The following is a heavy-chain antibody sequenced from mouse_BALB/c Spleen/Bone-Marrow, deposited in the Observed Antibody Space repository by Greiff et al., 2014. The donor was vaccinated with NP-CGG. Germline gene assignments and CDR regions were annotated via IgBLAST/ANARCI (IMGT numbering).Heavy chain of an antibody. Sequence: QVQLKQSGAELAKPGASVKMSCKASGYTFTSYWMHWVKQRPGQGLEWIGYINPSTGYTEYNQKFKDKATLTADKSSSTAYMQRSSLTSEDSAVYYCAREGYYGSPFAYWGQGTLVTVSA. CDR1: GYTFTSYW. CDR2: INPSTGYT. CDR3: AREGYYGSPFAY. V-gene: IGHV1-7*01. D-gene: IGHD1-1*01. J-gene: IGHJ3*01.